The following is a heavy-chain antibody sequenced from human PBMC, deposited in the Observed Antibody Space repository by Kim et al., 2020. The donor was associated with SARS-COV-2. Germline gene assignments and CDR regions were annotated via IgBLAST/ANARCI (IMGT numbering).Heavy chain of an antibody. J-gene: IGHJ5*02. V-gene: IGHV3-7*03. D-gene: IGHD6-13*01. Sequence: DCVKGRFTISRDHAKNSLYLKMSSLRAEDTAVYYCVRGIAAAVGLGWFDPWGQGTLVTVSS. CDR3: VRGIAAAVGLGWFDP.